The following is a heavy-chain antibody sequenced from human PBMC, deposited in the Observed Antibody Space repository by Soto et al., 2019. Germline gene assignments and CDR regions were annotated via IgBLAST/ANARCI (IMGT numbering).Heavy chain of an antibody. Sequence: EVQLVETGGGSVQPGGSLRLSCEASGFTFSTHIMNWVRQATGTGLEWVAYISSTSLTVYYADSVKGRFIISRDNVNNSLHLHMNSLRHEDTAVYYCAKSSSWYGNYFDPWGQGTRVTVSS. J-gene: IGHJ5*02. V-gene: IGHV3-48*02. CDR1: GFTFSTHI. CDR2: ISSTSLTV. CDR3: AKSSSWYGNYFDP. D-gene: IGHD6-13*01.